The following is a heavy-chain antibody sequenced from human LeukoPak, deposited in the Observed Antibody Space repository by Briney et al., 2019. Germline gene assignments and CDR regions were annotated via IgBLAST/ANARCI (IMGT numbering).Heavy chain of an antibody. CDR3: ARDLRWEQRGAFDI. CDR1: GGSISSDY. CDR2: IYYSGST. J-gene: IGHJ3*02. V-gene: IGHV4-59*12. D-gene: IGHD1-26*01. Sequence: PSETLSLTCTVSGGSISSDYWSWIRQPPGKGLEWIGYIYYSGSTNYNPSLKSRVTISVDTSKNQFSLKLSSVTAADTAVYYCARDLRWEQRGAFDIWGQGTMVTVSS.